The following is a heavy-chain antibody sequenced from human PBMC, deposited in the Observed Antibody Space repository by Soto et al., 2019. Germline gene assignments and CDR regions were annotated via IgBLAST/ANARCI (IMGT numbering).Heavy chain of an antibody. V-gene: IGHV1-18*01. CDR1: GYTFTSYG. Sequence: QVQLVQSGAEVKKPGASVKVSCKASGYTFTSYGISWVRQAPGQGLEWMGWISAYNGNINYAQKLHGRVTMTTDTSTSTAYMELRSLRSDDTAVYYCARAARRYSSGWYGFDYWGQGTLVTVSS. CDR3: ARAARRYSSGWYGFDY. CDR2: ISAYNGNI. D-gene: IGHD6-19*01. J-gene: IGHJ4*02.